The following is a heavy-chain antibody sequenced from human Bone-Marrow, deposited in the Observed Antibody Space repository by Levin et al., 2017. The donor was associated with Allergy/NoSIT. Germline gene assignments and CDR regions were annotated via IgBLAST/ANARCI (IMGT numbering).Heavy chain of an antibody. V-gene: IGHV3-74*01. J-gene: IGHJ4*02. Sequence: GGSLRLSCAASGFTFTNYWMHWVHQAPGKGLVWVSRINSDGSSTNYADSVKGRFTIPRDNAKNTLYLQMDSLRAEDTAVYYCARGYYDILTGLDCWGQGTLVTVSS. CDR2: INSDGSST. CDR3: ARGYYDILTGLDC. CDR1: GFTFTNYW. D-gene: IGHD3-9*01.